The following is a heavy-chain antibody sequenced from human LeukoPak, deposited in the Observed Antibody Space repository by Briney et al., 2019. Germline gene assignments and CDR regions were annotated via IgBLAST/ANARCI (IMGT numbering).Heavy chain of an antibody. D-gene: IGHD2-21*01. CDR1: GFTFSSYR. V-gene: IGHV3-48*01. CDR2: ISSSSNTM. CDR3: ARLEIPYWYFDL. Sequence: GGSLRLSCAASGFTFSSYRMNWVRQAPGKGLEWVSYISSSSNTMYYADSVKGRFTISRDNAKNSLSLQMNSLRAEDTAVYYCARLEIPYWYFDLWGRGTLVTVSS. J-gene: IGHJ2*01.